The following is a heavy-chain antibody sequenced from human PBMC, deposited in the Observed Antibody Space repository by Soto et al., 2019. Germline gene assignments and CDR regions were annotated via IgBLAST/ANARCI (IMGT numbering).Heavy chain of an antibody. J-gene: IGHJ5*02. CDR2: TYYSGNA. CDR3: ARHTIFGVVIIPWFDP. Sequence: PSETLSLTCTVSGGSISSSDDSWGWIRRPPGKGLEWIGSTYYSGNAYYNPSLKSRVTISVDTSKNQFSLKLSSVTAADTAVYHCARHTIFGVVIIPWFDPWGQGSLVTVSS. V-gene: IGHV4-39*01. CDR1: GGSISSSDDS. D-gene: IGHD3-3*01.